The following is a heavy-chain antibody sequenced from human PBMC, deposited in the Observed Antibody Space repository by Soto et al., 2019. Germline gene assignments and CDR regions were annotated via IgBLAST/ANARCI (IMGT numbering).Heavy chain of an antibody. J-gene: IGHJ6*02. CDR3: ARPFYDFWSGYDYYGMDV. CDR2: IDPSDSYT. Sequence: PGESLKISCKGSGYSFTSYWISWVRQMPGKGLEWMGRIDPSDSYTNYSPSFQGHVTISADKSISTAYLQWSSLKASDTAMYYCARPFYDFWSGYDYYGMDVWGQGTTVTVS. V-gene: IGHV5-10-1*01. D-gene: IGHD3-3*01. CDR1: GYSFTSYW.